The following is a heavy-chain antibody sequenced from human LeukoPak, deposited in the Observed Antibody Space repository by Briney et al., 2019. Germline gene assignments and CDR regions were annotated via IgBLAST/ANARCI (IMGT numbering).Heavy chain of an antibody. J-gene: IGHJ4*02. V-gene: IGHV5-51*01. D-gene: IGHD2-15*01. CDR2: IYPGDSDT. CDR1: GYSFTSYW. Sequence: GESLKISCKGSGYSFTSYWIGWVRQMPGKGLEWMGIIYPGDSDTRYSPSFQGQVTISADKSISTAYLQWSSLKASDTAMYYCARPHGYRSGGSCYSSDYFDYWGQGTLVTVSS. CDR3: ARPHGYRSGGSCYSSDYFDY.